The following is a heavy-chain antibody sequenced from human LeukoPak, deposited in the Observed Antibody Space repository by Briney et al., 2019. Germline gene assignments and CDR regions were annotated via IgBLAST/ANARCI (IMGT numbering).Heavy chain of an antibody. J-gene: IGHJ4*02. V-gene: IGHV1-3*01. CDR2: INAGNGNT. CDR1: GYTFTSYA. CDR3: ARGIHSGSYYFGEYYFDY. Sequence: GASVKVSCKASGYTFTSYAMHWVRRVPGQRPEWMGWINAGNGNTKYSQKFQGRVTITRDTSASTAYMELSSLRSEDTAVYYCARGIHSGSYYFGEYYFDYWGQGTLVTVSS. D-gene: IGHD1-26*01.